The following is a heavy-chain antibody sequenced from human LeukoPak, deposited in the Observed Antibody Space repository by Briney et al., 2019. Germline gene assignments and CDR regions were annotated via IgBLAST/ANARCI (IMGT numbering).Heavy chain of an antibody. J-gene: IGHJ3*02. D-gene: IGHD6-19*01. V-gene: IGHV1-8*01. CDR3: ARVLAGSGWYDVFDI. CDR2: MNPNSGNT. CDR1: GYTFTSYD. Sequence: ASVKVSCKASGYTFTSYDINWVRQATGQGLEWMGWMNPNSGNTGYAQKFQGRVTMTRNTSISTAYMELSNLRSEDTAVYYCARVLAGSGWYDVFDIGAQGTMVTVSS.